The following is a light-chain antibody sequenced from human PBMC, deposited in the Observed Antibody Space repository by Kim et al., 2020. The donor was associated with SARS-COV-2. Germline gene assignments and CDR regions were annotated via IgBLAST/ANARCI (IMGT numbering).Light chain of an antibody. CDR2: AAS. CDR3: LQDYNYPYT. CDR1: QDIRND. Sequence: AIQMTQSPSSLSASIGDRVTITCRASQDIRNDLGWYQQKPRKAPELLIYAASSLQSGVPSRFAGSGSGTDFTLTISSLQPEDFATYYCLQDYNYPYTFGQGTKLEI. J-gene: IGKJ2*01. V-gene: IGKV1-6*01.